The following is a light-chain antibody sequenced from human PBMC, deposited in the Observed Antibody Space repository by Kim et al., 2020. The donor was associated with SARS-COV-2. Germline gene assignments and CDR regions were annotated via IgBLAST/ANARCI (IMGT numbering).Light chain of an antibody. Sequence: QSALTQPASVSGSPGQSITISCTGTSSDVGGYNYVSWYQQHPGKAPKLMIYDVSNRPSGVSNRFSGSKSGNTASLTISGIQAEDEADYYCSSYTSSSIVVFGGGTQLTVL. CDR1: SSDVGGYNY. CDR2: DVS. CDR3: SSYTSSSIVV. V-gene: IGLV2-14*03. J-gene: IGLJ2*01.